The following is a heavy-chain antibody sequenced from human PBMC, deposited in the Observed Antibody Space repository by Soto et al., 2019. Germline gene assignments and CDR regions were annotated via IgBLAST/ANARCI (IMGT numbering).Heavy chain of an antibody. Sequence: QVQLQQWGAGLLKPSETLSLTCAVYGGSFSGYYWSWIRQPPGKGLEWIGEINHRGSTNYNPSIKSRVTISVDTSKNQFSLKLSSVAAADTAVYYCARDLRYFDWSLDWFAPWGQGTLVTVSS. D-gene: IGHD3-9*01. V-gene: IGHV4-34*01. CDR1: GGSFSGYY. CDR2: INHRGST. CDR3: ARDLRYFDWSLDWFAP. J-gene: IGHJ5*02.